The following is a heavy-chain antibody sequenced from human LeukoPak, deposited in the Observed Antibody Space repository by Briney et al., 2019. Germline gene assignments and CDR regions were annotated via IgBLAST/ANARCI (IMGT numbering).Heavy chain of an antibody. V-gene: IGHV3-23*01. D-gene: IGHD1-26*01. CDR1: GFPFNNFA. Sequence: LPGGSLRLSCAASGFPFNNFAMSWVRQAPGKGLEWVSAINRDSGSTYYADSVRGRFTISRDNSKNTLYLHMSSLRAEDTAVYYCAKGLIVGATKRTEYYYYMDVWGKGTTVTISS. J-gene: IGHJ6*03. CDR3: AKGLIVGATKRTEYYYYMDV. CDR2: INRDSGST.